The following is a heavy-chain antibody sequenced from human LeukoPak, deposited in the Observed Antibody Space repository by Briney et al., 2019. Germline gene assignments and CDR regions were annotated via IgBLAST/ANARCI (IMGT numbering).Heavy chain of an antibody. CDR1: GYTFTSYY. J-gene: IGHJ3*02. CDR3: ARGYYDILTGYYFDAFDI. CDR2: INPSGGST. V-gene: IGHV1-46*01. Sequence: GASVKVSCKASGYTFTSYYMHWVRQAPGQGLEWMGIINPSGGSTSYAQKFQGRVTMTGDTSTSTVYMELSSLRSEDTAVYYCARGYYDILTGYYFDAFDIWGQGTMVTVSS. D-gene: IGHD3-9*01.